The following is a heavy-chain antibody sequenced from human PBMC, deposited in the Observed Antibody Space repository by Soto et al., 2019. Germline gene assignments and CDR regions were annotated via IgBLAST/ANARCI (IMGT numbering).Heavy chain of an antibody. V-gene: IGHV4-59*01. CDR1: GGSISSYY. J-gene: IGHJ5*02. D-gene: IGHD3-3*01. CDR2: IYYSGST. Sequence: PSETLSLTCTVSGGSISSYYWSWIRQPPGKGLEWIGYIYYSGSTNYNPSLKSRVTISVDTSKNQFSLKLSSVTAADTAVYYCARERVLRFLEWPGWLDPWGQGTLVTVSS. CDR3: ARERVLRFLEWPGWLDP.